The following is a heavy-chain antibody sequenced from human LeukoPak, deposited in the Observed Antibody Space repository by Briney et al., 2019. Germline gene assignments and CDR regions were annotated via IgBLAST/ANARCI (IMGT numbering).Heavy chain of an antibody. V-gene: IGHV4-34*01. Sequence: SETLSLTCAVYGESFSDYKWSWIRQPPGKGLEWIGKINHSGSTIYNPTLKNRVTISADTSKTQFSLKLTSVTAADTAVYFCARGSYCGGDCYSETSRYFFDYWGQGTLVTVSS. CDR1: GESFSDYK. CDR3: ARGSYCGGDCYSETSRYFFDY. D-gene: IGHD2-21*02. J-gene: IGHJ4*02. CDR2: INHSGST.